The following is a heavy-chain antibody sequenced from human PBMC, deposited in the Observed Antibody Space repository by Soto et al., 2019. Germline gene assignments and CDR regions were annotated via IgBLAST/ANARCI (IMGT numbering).Heavy chain of an antibody. Sequence: PSETLSLTCAVYGGSFSGYYWSWIRQPPGKGLEWIGEINHSGSTNYNPSLKSRVTISVDTSKNQFSLKLSSVTAADTAVYYCARGGQYEIWTGYRDNNWFDPWGQGTLVTVSS. CDR2: INHSGST. D-gene: IGHD3-9*01. V-gene: IGHV4-34*01. J-gene: IGHJ5*02. CDR1: GGSFSGYY. CDR3: ARGGQYEIWTGYRDNNWFDP.